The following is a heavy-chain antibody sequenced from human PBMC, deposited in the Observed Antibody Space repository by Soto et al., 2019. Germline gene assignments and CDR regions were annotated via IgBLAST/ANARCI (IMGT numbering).Heavy chain of an antibody. CDR3: AKARITMIGANDAFDI. CDR2: VKSKTDGGTA. J-gene: IGHJ3*02. V-gene: IGHV3-15*01. CDR1: GFSFSYAW. Sequence: EVQLVESGGGLVKPGGSLRLSCTASGFSFSYAWMSWVRQAPGKGLEWVGRVKSKTDGGTADYAAPVKGRFTISRDNSKNTLYLQMNSLRAEDTAVYYCAKARITMIGANDAFDIWGQGTMVTVSS. D-gene: IGHD3-22*01.